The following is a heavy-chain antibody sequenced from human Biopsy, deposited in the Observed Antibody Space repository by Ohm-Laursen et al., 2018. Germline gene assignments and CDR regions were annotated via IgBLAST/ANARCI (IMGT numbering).Heavy chain of an antibody. CDR1: GFTFGHYA. V-gene: IGHV3-33*01. Sequence: SLRLSCAASGFTFGHYAMHWVRQAPGKGLEWISLVWYDGTNEDYADSVKGRFTISRDNSKNTLYLQINTLTLEDTAFYYCARGLSSGWYGYFDVWGRDTLVTVSS. D-gene: IGHD6-19*01. CDR3: ARGLSSGWYGYFDV. J-gene: IGHJ2*01. CDR2: VWYDGTNE.